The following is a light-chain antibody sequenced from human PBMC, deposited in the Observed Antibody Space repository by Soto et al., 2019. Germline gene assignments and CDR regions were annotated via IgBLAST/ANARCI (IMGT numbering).Light chain of an antibody. J-gene: IGKJ1*01. V-gene: IGKV1-5*01. CDR1: QSISRW. Sequence: EIQMTQSPSTLSASLVYRFTITCRASQSISRWLAWYQQKPGEAPKLLIYDASSLESGVPSRFSGSGSGTEFTLTISSLQPDDFATYYCRHYNSYRTFGQGTKVDIK. CDR3: RHYNSYRT. CDR2: DAS.